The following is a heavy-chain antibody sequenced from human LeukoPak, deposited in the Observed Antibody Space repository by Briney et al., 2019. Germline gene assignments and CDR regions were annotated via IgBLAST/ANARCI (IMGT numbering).Heavy chain of an antibody. Sequence: SQTLSLTCTVSGGSISSGDYYWSWIRHPPGKGLEWVGDIYYSGSTYYNPSLKSRVTMSVDTSKNQCSLKLSSVTAADTAVYYCAREPAGYISSWHAFDIWGQGTMVAVSS. V-gene: IGHV4-30-4*01. D-gene: IGHD6-13*01. CDR3: AREPAGYISSWHAFDI. J-gene: IGHJ3*02. CDR2: IYYSGST. CDR1: GGSISSGDYY.